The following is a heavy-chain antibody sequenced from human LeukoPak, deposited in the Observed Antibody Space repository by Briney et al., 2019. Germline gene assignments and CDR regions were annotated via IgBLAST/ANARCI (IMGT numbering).Heavy chain of an antibody. CDR2: FDPEDGET. CDR1: GYTLTELS. J-gene: IGHJ4*02. D-gene: IGHD5-18*01. CDR3: ARRSLRGSYGEFDY. Sequence: ASVKVSCKVSGYTLTELSMHWVRQAPGKGLEWMGGFDPEDGETIYAQKFQGRVTMTRDTSTSTVYMELSSLRSEDTAVYYCARRSLRGSYGEFDYWGPGTLVTVS. V-gene: IGHV1-24*01.